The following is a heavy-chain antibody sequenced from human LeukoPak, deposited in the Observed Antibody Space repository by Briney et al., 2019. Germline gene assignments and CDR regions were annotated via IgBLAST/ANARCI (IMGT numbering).Heavy chain of an antibody. D-gene: IGHD3-16*01. CDR3: AKGSLYDYAYGMDV. V-gene: IGHV3-9*01. CDR2: ISWNGGSI. CDR1: GFTFDDYA. Sequence: PGRSLRLSCAASGFTFDDYAMHWVRQAPGKGLEWVSGISWNGGSIGYADSVKGRFTISRDNAKNSLYLQMNSLRAEDTALYYCAKGSLYDYAYGMDVWGQGTTVTVPS. J-gene: IGHJ6*02.